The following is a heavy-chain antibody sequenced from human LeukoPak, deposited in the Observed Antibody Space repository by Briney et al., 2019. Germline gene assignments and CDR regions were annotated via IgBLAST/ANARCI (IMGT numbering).Heavy chain of an antibody. CDR3: ARVDTGSSYWFDP. J-gene: IGHJ5*02. D-gene: IGHD6-13*01. CDR1: GGSFSGYY. V-gene: IGHV4-34*01. Sequence: SETLSLTCAVYGGSFSGYYWSWIRQPPGKGLEWIGEINHSGSTNYNPSLKSRVTISVDTSKNQFSLKLSSVTAADTAVYYCARVDTGSSYWFDPWGQGTLVTVSS. CDR2: INHSGST.